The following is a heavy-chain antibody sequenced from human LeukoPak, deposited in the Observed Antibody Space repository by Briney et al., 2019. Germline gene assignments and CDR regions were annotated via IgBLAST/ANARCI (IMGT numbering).Heavy chain of an antibody. CDR3: ARDQLSGYDLNWFDP. Sequence: PSQTLSLTCTVSGGSISSGGYYWSWIRQHPGKGLEWIGYIYYSRSTYYNPSLKSRVTISVDTSKNQFSLKLSSVTAADTAVYYCARDQLSGYDLNWFDPWGQGTTVIVSS. CDR1: GGSISSGGYY. J-gene: IGHJ5*02. CDR2: IYYSRST. V-gene: IGHV4-31*03. D-gene: IGHD5-12*01.